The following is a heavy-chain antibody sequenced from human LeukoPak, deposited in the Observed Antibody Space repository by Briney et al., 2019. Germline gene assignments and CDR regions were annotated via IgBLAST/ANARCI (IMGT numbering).Heavy chain of an antibody. CDR3: AKPQHYGRGDFDY. CDR1: GFNFDDYA. CDR2: ISGDGGIT. D-gene: IGHD4-17*01. V-gene: IGHV3-43*02. Sequence: GGSLRLSCAASGFNFDDYAMDWVRQAPGRGLEWVSLISGDGGITYYADFVKGRFTISRDNSKNSLYLQTNSLRTEDTALYYCAKPQHYGRGDFDYWGQGTLVTVSS. J-gene: IGHJ4*02.